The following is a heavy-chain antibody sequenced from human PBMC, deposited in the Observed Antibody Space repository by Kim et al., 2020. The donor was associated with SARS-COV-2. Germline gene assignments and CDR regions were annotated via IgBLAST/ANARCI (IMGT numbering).Heavy chain of an antibody. D-gene: IGHD6-19*01. Sequence: ASVKVSCKASGYTFTSYYMHWVRQAPGQGLEWMGIINPSGGSTSYAQKFQGRVTMTRDTSTSTVYMELSSLRSEDTAVYYCAIEGIAVAGIDYWGQGTLVTVSS. V-gene: IGHV1-46*01. CDR3: AIEGIAVAGIDY. CDR1: GYTFTSYY. CDR2: INPSGGST. J-gene: IGHJ4*02.